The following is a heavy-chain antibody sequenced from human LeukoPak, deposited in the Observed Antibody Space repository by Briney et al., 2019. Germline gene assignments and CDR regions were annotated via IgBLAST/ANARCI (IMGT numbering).Heavy chain of an antibody. J-gene: IGHJ4*02. Sequence: PGGSLRLSCAASGFTFSSYSMNWVRQAPGKGLEWVSSISSSSSYIYYADSVKGRFTISRDNAKNSLYLQMNSLRAEDTAVYYCARALNYDILAVEEAVYFDYWGQGTLVTVSS. CDR1: GFTFSSYS. CDR3: ARALNYDILAVEEAVYFDY. CDR2: ISSSSSYI. V-gene: IGHV3-21*01. D-gene: IGHD3-9*01.